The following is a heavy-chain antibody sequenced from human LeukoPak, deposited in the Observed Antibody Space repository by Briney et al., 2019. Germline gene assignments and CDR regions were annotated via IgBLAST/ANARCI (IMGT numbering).Heavy chain of an antibody. V-gene: IGHV3-30*04. D-gene: IGHD6-13*01. CDR3: AREITGQQLVSGGFDY. CDR1: GFTFSSYA. Sequence: GGSLRLSCAASGFTFSSYAMHWVRQAPGKGLEWVAVISYDGSNKYYADSVKGRFTISRDNSKNTLYLQMNSLRAEDTAVYYCAREITGQQLVSGGFDYWGQGTLVTVSS. CDR2: ISYDGSNK. J-gene: IGHJ4*02.